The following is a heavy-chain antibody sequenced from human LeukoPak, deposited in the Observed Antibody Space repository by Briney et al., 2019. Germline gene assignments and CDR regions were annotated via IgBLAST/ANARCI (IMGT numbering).Heavy chain of an antibody. CDR2: INNDASRT. J-gene: IGHJ6*02. CDR3: ASDGAYAMAV. V-gene: IGHV3-74*01. CDR1: GSAFSRSW. Sequence: GGSLRLSCAASGSAFSRSWIHWVRQAPGKGLVWVSHINNDASRTTYADSVRGRFTISRDNAKNTVTLQMNSLRAEDTAVYYCASDGAYAMAVWGQGTTVTVSS. D-gene: IGHD1-26*01.